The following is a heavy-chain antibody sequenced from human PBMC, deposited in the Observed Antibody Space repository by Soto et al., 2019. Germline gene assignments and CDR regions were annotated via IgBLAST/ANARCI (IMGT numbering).Heavy chain of an antibody. V-gene: IGHV4-4*02. CDR1: GGSISTSNW. CDR2: VYRTGST. D-gene: IGHD6-13*01. J-gene: IGHJ4*02. CDR3: ARARATIAAAAIFDC. Sequence: PSETLSLTCAVSGGSISTSNWWSWVRQPPGKGLEWIGEVYRTGSTNYNPSLERRLTISVDKSKNQFSLKLTSVTAADTAVYYCARARATIAAAAIFDCWGQGTLVT.